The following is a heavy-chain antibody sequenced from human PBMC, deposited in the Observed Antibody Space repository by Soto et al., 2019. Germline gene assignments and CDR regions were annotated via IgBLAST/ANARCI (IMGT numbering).Heavy chain of an antibody. CDR2: ISSNGGST. CDR1: GFTFSYYA. CDR3: AREGYCSSTSCYSFDY. J-gene: IGHJ4*02. D-gene: IGHD2-2*01. V-gene: IGHV3-64*01. Sequence: EVQLVESGGGLVQPGGSLRLSCAASGFTFSYYAMHWVRQAPGKGLEYVSAISSNGGSTYYSNSVKGRLTISRDNSKNTLYLQMGSLRAEDMAVYYCAREGYCSSTSCYSFDYWGQGTLVTVSS.